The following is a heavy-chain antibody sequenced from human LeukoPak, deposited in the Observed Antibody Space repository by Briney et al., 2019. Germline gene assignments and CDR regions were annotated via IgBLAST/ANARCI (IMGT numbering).Heavy chain of an antibody. J-gene: IGHJ6*02. CDR3: VRHPAGTLPDSYYGMDV. V-gene: IGHV1-46*01. CDR1: GYTFTRYY. CDR2: INPSGGST. Sequence: ASVKVSCKASGYTFTRYYMHWVRQAPGQGLEWMGIINPSGGSTSYAQKFQGRVTMTRDTSTGTVYMELSSLRSEDTAVYYCVRHPAGTLPDSYYGMDVWGPGTTVTVSS. D-gene: IGHD1-14*01.